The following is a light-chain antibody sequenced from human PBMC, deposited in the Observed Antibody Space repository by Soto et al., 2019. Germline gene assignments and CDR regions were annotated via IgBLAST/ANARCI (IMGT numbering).Light chain of an antibody. J-gene: IGKJ5*01. CDR3: QHHGGSFT. CDR1: ESVSSVY. V-gene: IGKV3-20*01. CDR2: GAS. Sequence: EIVLTQSPGTLSLSPGERATLSCRASESVSSVYLAWYQHKPGQAPRLLIFGASSRATAIPDRFSGSGSGTDFTLTISRLEPEDFAVYYCQHHGGSFTFGQGTRLEIK.